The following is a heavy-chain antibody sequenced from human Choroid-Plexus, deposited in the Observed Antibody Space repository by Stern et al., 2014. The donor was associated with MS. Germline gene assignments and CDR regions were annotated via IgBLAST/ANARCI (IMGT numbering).Heavy chain of an antibody. Sequence: VHLAESGGGVVQPGRPLRLSCVASGFTFGSCAMHWVRQAPGKGLEWGAGVSYDGSNKYYADSVKGRFTISRDNSQNTLYMQMSSLRPEDTAVYYCAKDRQYLTYFFDHWGQGSLVTVSS. CDR1: GFTFGSCA. CDR2: VSYDGSNK. J-gene: IGHJ5*02. V-gene: IGHV3-30*18. D-gene: IGHD2/OR15-2a*01. CDR3: AKDRQYLTYFFDH.